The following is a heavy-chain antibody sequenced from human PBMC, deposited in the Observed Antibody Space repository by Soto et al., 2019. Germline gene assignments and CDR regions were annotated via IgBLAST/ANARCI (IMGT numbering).Heavy chain of an antibody. J-gene: IGHJ3*02. D-gene: IGHD3-3*01. V-gene: IGHV1-2*02. CDR2: INPATGAA. CDR1: GYPVTAYY. Sequence: QLHLVQSGAVVKKPGASVTVSCSASGYPVTAYYMHWVRQAPGRGLEWMGGINPATGAAKYTKTSQGKVPLPRETPTRTVSMELGGLTLEDRAVFYCARGGGVGVAGSAAFDMWGQGTVVTVSS. CDR3: ARGGGVGVAGSAAFDM.